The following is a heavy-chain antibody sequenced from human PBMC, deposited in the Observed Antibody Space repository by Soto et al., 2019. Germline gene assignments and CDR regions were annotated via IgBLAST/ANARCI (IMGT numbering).Heavy chain of an antibody. CDR1: GGTFSSYA. CDR3: ARIKYYDSSGYYYSRYYFDY. J-gene: IGHJ4*02. CDR2: IIPIFGTA. Sequence: QVQLVQSGAEVKKPGSSVKVSCKASGGTFSSYAISWVRQAPGQGLEWMGGIIPIFGTANYAQKFQGRVTITAHESTSTAYMELSSLRSEDTAVYYCARIKYYDSSGYYYSRYYFDYWGQGTLVTVSS. V-gene: IGHV1-69*01. D-gene: IGHD3-22*01.